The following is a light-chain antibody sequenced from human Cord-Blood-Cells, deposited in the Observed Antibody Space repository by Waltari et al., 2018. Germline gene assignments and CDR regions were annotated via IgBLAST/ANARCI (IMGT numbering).Light chain of an antibody. CDR1: NIGSKS. Sequence: SYVLTQPPSVSVAPGKTARITCGGNNIGSKSVHGYQQKPGQAPVLVIYYDSDRPSGIPERFSGSNSGNTATLTISRVEAGDEADYYCQVWDSSSDHPYVFGTGTKVTVL. CDR2: YDS. CDR3: QVWDSSSDHPYV. J-gene: IGLJ1*01. V-gene: IGLV3-21*04.